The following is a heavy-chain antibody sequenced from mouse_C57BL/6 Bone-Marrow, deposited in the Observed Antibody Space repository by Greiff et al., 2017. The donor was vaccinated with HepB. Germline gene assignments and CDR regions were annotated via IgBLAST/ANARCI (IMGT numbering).Heavy chain of an antibody. Sequence: VQLQESGAELVRPGSSVKLSCKASGYTFTSYWMDWVKQRPGQGLEWIGNIYPSDSETHYNQKFKDKATLTVDKSSSTTYMQLSSLTSEDAAVYYCARRECYYEDWGQGTTLTVSS. CDR2: IYPSDSET. V-gene: IGHV1-61*01. CDR3: ARRECYYED. J-gene: IGHJ2*01. CDR1: GYTFTSYW. D-gene: IGHD1-1*01.